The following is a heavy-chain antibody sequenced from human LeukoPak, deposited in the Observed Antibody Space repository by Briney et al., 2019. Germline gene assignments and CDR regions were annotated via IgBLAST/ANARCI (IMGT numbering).Heavy chain of an antibody. J-gene: IGHJ6*03. CDR2: INPNTGGT. CDR3: ARGNYYYYMDV. Sequence: ASVKVSCKASGYTFTGYYMHWVRQAPGQGLEWMGWINPNTGGTSYAQKFQGRVTMTRDTSISTAYMELSRLRSDDTAVYYCARGNYYYYMDVWGKGTTVTVSS. CDR1: GYTFTGYY. V-gene: IGHV1-2*02.